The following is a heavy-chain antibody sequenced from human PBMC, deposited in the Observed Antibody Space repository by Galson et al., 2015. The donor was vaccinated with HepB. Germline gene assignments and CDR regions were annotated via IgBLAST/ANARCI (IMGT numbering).Heavy chain of an antibody. J-gene: IGHJ3*02. D-gene: IGHD3-16*02. CDR3: ARSTSVRGYRLRGGAFDI. V-gene: IGHV1-2*04. CDR1: GYTFTGYY. CDR2: INPNSGGT. Sequence: SVKVSCKASGYTFTGYYMHWVRQAPGQGLECMGWINPNSGGTNYAQKFQGWVTMTRDTSISTAYMELSRLRSDDTAVYYCARSTSVRGYRLRGGAFDIWGQGTMVTVSS.